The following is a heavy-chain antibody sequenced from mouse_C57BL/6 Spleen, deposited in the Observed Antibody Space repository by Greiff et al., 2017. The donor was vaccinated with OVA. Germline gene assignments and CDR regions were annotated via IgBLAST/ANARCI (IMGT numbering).Heavy chain of an antibody. CDR1: GFTFTDYY. Sequence: EVKLMESGGGLVQPGGSLSLSCAASGFTFTDYYMSWVRQPPGKALEWLGFIRNKANGYTTEYSASVKGRFTISRDNSQSILYLQMNALRAEDSATYNCARYTKDAMDYWGQGTSVTVSS. CDR2: IRNKANGYTT. CDR3: ARYTKDAMDY. V-gene: IGHV7-3*01. J-gene: IGHJ4*01.